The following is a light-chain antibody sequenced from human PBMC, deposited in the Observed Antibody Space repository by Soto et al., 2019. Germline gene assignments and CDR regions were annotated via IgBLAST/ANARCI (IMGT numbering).Light chain of an antibody. J-gene: IGKJ4*01. Sequence: EIVMTQSPGTLSVSPGERATLSCRASQTVSSSLAWYQQKPGQAPRLLIYEASNRATGSPARFSGSGSGADFTLTISSLEPEDFALYYCQQHINWPLTFCGGTKVEIK. CDR2: EAS. CDR3: QQHINWPLT. V-gene: IGKV3-11*01. CDR1: QTVSSS.